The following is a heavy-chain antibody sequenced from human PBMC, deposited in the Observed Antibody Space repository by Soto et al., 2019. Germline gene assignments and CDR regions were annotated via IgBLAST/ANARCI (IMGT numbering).Heavy chain of an antibody. J-gene: IGHJ5*02. V-gene: IGHV2-26*01. Sequence: KESGPVLVKPPETLTLTCTVSGFSLSNARMGVSWIRQPPGTALEWLAHIFSNDEKSSSTSLKSRLTISKDTAKSQVVLTMTNMDPVDTATYYCARITMVRGVPNWFDPWGQGTLVTVSS. CDR2: IFSNDEK. D-gene: IGHD3-10*01. CDR1: GFSLSNARMG. CDR3: ARITMVRGVPNWFDP.